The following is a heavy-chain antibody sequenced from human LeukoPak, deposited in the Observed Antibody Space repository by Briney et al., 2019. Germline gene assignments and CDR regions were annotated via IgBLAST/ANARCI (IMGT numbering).Heavy chain of an antibody. V-gene: IGHV3-66*01. Sequence: GGSLRLSCAASGFTVSSNYMTWVRQAPGKGLECVSLIYSVGSTKYADSVKGRFTISKDNSKNTLYLQMNSLRAEDTAVYYCAGYGSGGYYNDYWGQGTLVTVSS. CDR2: IYSVGST. J-gene: IGHJ4*02. CDR3: AGYGSGGYYNDY. D-gene: IGHD3-10*01. CDR1: GFTVSSNY.